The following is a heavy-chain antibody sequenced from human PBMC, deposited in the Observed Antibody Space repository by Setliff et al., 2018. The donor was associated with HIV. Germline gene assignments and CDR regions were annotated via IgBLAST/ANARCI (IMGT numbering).Heavy chain of an antibody. V-gene: IGHV4-4*07. CDR3: ARDRIEVLADSPHDVFDI. CDR2: VHNSAGS. Sequence: YETLSLTCAVSGDYVSGYYWSWIRQPAGRGLEWIGRVHNSAGSNYNPSLKSRVTMSVDTAKNQLSLKLTAVSAAYTAVYYCARDRIEVLADSPHDVFDIWGRGIMVTVSS. D-gene: IGHD3-22*01. CDR1: GDYVSGYY. J-gene: IGHJ3*02.